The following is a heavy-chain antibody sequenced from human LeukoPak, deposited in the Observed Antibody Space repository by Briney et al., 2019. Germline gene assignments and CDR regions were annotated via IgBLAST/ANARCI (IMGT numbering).Heavy chain of an antibody. Sequence: GGSLRLSCAASGFTFSSYGMHWVRQAPGKGLEWVAVIWYDGSNKYYADSVKGRFTISRDNSKNTLYLQMNSLRAEDTAVYYCARSAELELLSWFDPWGQGTLVTVAS. V-gene: IGHV3-33*01. D-gene: IGHD1-7*01. J-gene: IGHJ5*02. CDR2: IWYDGSNK. CDR1: GFTFSSYG. CDR3: ARSAELELLSWFDP.